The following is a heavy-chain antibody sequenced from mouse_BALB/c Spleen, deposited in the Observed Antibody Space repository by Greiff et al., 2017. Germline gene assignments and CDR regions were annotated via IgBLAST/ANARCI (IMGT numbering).Heavy chain of an antibody. Sequence: EVQLVESGGGLVKPGGSLKLSCAASGFAFSSYDMSWVRQTPEKRLEWVAYISSGGGSTYYPDTVKGRFTISRDNAKNTLYLQMSSLKSEDTAMYYCARHPSIYYDYDRFAYWGQGTLVTVSA. CDR2: ISSGGGST. CDR3: ARHPSIYYDYDRFAY. D-gene: IGHD2-4*01. V-gene: IGHV5-12-1*01. J-gene: IGHJ3*01. CDR1: GFAFSSYD.